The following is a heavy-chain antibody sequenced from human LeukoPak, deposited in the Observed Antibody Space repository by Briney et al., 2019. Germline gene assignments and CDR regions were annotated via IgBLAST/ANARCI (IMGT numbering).Heavy chain of an antibody. D-gene: IGHD2-21*02. V-gene: IGHV4-59*01. CDR3: ARVYSGPDCGGGCYWRFDY. J-gene: IGHJ4*02. CDR1: GDSISSDY. CDR2: IYYTGST. Sequence: SETLSLTCTVSGDSISSDYWSWIRQPPGKGLEWIGYIYYTGSTKYNPSLESRVNILLDTPKNQFSLKLPSATAADTAIYYCARVYSGPDCGGGCYWRFDYWGQGILVTVSS.